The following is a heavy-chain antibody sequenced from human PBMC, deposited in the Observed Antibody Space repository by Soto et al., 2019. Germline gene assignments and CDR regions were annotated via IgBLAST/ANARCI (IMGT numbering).Heavy chain of an antibody. CDR2: ISSYNGNT. V-gene: IGHV1-18*04. D-gene: IGHD2-2*01. CDR1: GYTFTSYG. J-gene: IGHJ5*01. CDR3: ARGLPYCRTTSCFSGVTWFDP. Sequence: ASVKVSCKASGYTFTSYGISWVRQAPGQGLEWMGWISSYNGNTNYAQKVQGRVTMTTDKSTSTTYMELRSLRSDDTAVYYCARGLPYCRTTSCFSGVTWFDPWGQGTLVTVSS.